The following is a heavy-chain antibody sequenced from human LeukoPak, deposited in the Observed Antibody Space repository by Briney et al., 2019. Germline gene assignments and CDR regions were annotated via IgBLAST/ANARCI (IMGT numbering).Heavy chain of an antibody. Sequence: PSEALSLTCAVYGGSFSGYYWSWIRQPPGKGLEWIGEINHSGSTNYNPSLKSRVTISVDTSKNQFSLKLSSVTAADTAVYYCARGSSFDPWGQGTLVTVSS. CDR1: GGSFSGYY. CDR3: ARGSSFDP. D-gene: IGHD6-6*01. CDR2: INHSGST. V-gene: IGHV4-34*01. J-gene: IGHJ5*02.